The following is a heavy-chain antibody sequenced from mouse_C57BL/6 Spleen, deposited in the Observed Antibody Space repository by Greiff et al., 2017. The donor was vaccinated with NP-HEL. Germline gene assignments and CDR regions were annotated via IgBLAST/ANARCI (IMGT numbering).Heavy chain of an antibody. CDR2: IYPGSGST. Sequence: QVQLQQPGAELVKPGASVKMSCKASGYTFTSYWITWVKQRPGQGLEWIGDIYPGSGSTNYNEKFKSKATLTVDTSSSTAYMQLSSLTSEDSAVYYCGRGGYYSHWGFAYWGQGTLVTVSA. CDR1: GYTFTSYW. D-gene: IGHD2-12*01. CDR3: GRGGYYSHWGFAY. J-gene: IGHJ3*01. V-gene: IGHV1-55*01.